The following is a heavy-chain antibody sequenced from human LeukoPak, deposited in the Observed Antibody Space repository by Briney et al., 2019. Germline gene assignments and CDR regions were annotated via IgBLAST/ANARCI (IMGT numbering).Heavy chain of an antibody. V-gene: IGHV4-61*01. D-gene: IGHD3-22*01. CDR2: IYYSGST. J-gene: IGHJ4*02. CDR3: ARLQYYYDSNGYYSLYYFDY. Sequence: SETLSLTCTVSGGSVSSNIYYWNWIRQPPGKGLEWIGYIYYSGSTNYNPSLKSRVTISVDTSKNQFSLTLSSVTAADTAAYYCARLQYYYDSNGYYSLYYFDYWGQGTVVTVSS. CDR1: GGSVSSNIYY.